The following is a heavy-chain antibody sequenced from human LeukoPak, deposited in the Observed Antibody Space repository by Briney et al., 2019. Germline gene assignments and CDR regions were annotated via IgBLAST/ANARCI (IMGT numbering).Heavy chain of an antibody. Sequence: GGSLRLSCAASGFPFSGYTLSWVRQAPGKGLEWVSAAGGTGGHIHYADSAKGRFTTSRDNSKSTLYLQMNSLRAEDTAVYYCTLSKFSSGWDEDSWGQGTLVVVSS. D-gene: IGHD6-19*01. J-gene: IGHJ4*02. V-gene: IGHV3-23*01. CDR2: AGGTGGHI. CDR3: TLSKFSSGWDEDS. CDR1: GFPFSGYT.